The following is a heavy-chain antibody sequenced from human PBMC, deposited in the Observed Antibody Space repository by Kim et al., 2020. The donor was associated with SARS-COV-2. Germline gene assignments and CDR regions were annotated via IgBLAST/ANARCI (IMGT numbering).Heavy chain of an antibody. CDR1: GFTFSSYG. CDR3: AKDMVRGVDGMDV. J-gene: IGHJ6*02. V-gene: IGHV3-30*18. CDR2: ISYDGSNK. D-gene: IGHD3-10*01. Sequence: GGSLRLSCAASGFTFSSYGMHWVRQAPGKGLEWVAVISYDGSNKYYADSVKGRFTISRDNSKNTLYLQMNSLRAEDTAVYYCAKDMVRGVDGMDVWGEG.